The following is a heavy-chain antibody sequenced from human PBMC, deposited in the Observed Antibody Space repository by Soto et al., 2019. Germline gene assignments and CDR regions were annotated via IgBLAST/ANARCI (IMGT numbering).Heavy chain of an antibody. V-gene: IGHV4-39*01. CDR3: ARTMVRGVISYYYGMDV. Sequence: SETLSLTCTVSGGSISSSSYYWGWIRQPPGKGLEWIGSIYYSGSTYYNPSLKSRVTISVDTSKNQFSLKLSSVTAADTAVYYCARTMVRGVISYYYGMDVWGQGTTVTVSS. CDR2: IYYSGST. D-gene: IGHD3-10*01. J-gene: IGHJ6*02. CDR1: GGSISSSSYY.